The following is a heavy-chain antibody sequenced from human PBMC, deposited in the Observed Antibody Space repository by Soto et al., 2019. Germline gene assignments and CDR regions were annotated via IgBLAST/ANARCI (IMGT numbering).Heavy chain of an antibody. Sequence: GESLKISCKGSGYSFTSYWIGWVRQMPGKGLEWMGIIYPGDSDTRYSPSFQGQVTISADKSISTAYLQWSSLKASDTAMYYCARTSAAGKSHYGMDVWSQGTTVTVSS. CDR1: GYSFTSYW. CDR3: ARTSAAGKSHYGMDV. D-gene: IGHD6-13*01. J-gene: IGHJ6*02. CDR2: IYPGDSDT. V-gene: IGHV5-51*01.